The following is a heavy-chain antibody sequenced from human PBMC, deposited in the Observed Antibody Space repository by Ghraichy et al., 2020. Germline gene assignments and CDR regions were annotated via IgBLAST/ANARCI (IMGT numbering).Heavy chain of an antibody. V-gene: IGHV3-48*03. CDR2: IKSSGSTI. CDR3: AREVIAAAGRGQSYFDY. D-gene: IGHD6-13*01. CDR1: GFTFSSYE. Sequence: GGSLRLSFAASGFTFSSYEMNWVRQAPGKGLEWVSYIKSSGSTINYADSVKGRFTISRDNARSSLFLQMDSLRAEDTAVYYCAREVIAAAGRGQSYFDYWGQGTLVTVSS. J-gene: IGHJ4*02.